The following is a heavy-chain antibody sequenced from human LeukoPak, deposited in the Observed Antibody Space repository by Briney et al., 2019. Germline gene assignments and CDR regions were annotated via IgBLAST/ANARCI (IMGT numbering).Heavy chain of an antibody. J-gene: IGHJ3*02. D-gene: IGHD6-13*01. Sequence: SETLSLTCTVSGGSISSYYWSWIRQPPGKGLEWIGYIYYSGSTNYNPSLKSRVTISVDTSKNQFSLKLSSVTAADTAVYYCARRHSSSWYHGAFDIWGQGTMVTVSS. CDR2: IYYSGST. CDR1: GGSISSYY. CDR3: ARRHSSSWYHGAFDI. V-gene: IGHV4-59*01.